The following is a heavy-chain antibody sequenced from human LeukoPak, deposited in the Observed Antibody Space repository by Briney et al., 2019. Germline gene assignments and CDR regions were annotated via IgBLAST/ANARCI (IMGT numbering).Heavy chain of an antibody. CDR3: ARDVGYSYGPGSYYYDSSGYLPAAY. CDR2: ISAYNGNT. Sequence: ASVKVSCKASGYTFTSYGISWVRQAPGQGLEWMGWISAYNGNTNYAQKLQGRVTMTTDTSTSTAYMELRSLRSDDTAVYYCARDVGYSYGPGSYYYDSSGYLPAAYWGQGTLVTVSS. J-gene: IGHJ4*02. CDR1: GYTFTSYG. V-gene: IGHV1-18*01. D-gene: IGHD3-22*01.